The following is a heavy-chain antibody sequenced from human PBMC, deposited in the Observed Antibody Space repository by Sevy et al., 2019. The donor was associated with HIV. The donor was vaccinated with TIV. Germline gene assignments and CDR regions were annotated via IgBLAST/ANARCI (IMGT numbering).Heavy chain of an antibody. D-gene: IGHD6-19*01. CDR1: GFTVTFNS. V-gene: IGHV3-53*01. CDR3: VRERAGIDH. Sequence: GGSLRLSCAASGFTVTFNSMSWVRQAPGRGLVWVSVIYVGRNTYYADSVKSRFTIFRDSFKDTVDLQMDSLRPEASGVYYCVRERAGIDHWGQGTLVTVSS. CDR2: IYVGRNT. J-gene: IGHJ4*02.